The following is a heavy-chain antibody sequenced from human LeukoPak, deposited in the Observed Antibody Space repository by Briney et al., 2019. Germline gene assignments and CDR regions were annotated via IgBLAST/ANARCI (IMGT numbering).Heavy chain of an antibody. CDR2: INSSSSYT. V-gene: IGHV3-21*05. CDR1: GFTFSSYN. CDR3: ARDQRDYYDSSGNGYFQH. Sequence: GGSLRLSCAASGFTFSSYNMNWVRQAPGKGLEWFSYINSSSSYTNYADSVKGRFTISRDNAKNSLYLQMNSLRAEDTAVYYCARDQRDYYDSSGNGYFQHWGKGTLVTVSS. D-gene: IGHD3-22*01. J-gene: IGHJ1*01.